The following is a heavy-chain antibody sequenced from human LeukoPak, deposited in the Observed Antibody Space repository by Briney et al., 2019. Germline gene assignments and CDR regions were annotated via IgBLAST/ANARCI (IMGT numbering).Heavy chain of an antibody. V-gene: IGHV1-2*02. D-gene: IGHD3-10*01. CDR2: INPNGGGT. Sequence: ASVKVSCKASGYTFTGYYMHWVRQAPGQGLEWMGWINPNGGGTNYAQKFQGRVTMTRDTSISTAYMELSRLRSDDTAVYYCARAMVRGVIPPNYWGQGTLVTVSS. CDR1: GYTFTGYY. CDR3: ARAMVRGVIPPNY. J-gene: IGHJ4*02.